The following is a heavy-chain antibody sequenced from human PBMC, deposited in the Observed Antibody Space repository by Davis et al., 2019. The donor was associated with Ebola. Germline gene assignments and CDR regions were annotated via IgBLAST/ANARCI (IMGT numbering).Heavy chain of an antibody. D-gene: IGHD1-26*01. CDR2: IKSKTDGGTT. CDR1: GFTFSNAW. V-gene: IGHV3-15*01. J-gene: IGHJ4*02. CDR3: TREEWELLR. Sequence: GGSLRLSCAASGFTFSNAWMSWVRQAPGKGLEWVGRIKSKTDGGTTDYAAPVKGRFTISRDDSKSIAYLQMNSLKTEDTAVYYCTREEWELLRWGQGTLVTVSS.